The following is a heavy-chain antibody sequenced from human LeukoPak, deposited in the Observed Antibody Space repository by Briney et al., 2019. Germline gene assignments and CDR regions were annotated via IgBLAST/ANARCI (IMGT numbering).Heavy chain of an antibody. V-gene: IGHV4-59*02. Sequence: SETLSLTCSVSGDSVSGYYWSWIRQPPGKGLEWIGYVYQTGHTQYSPSLKSRVTVSLDTSRNKVSLRVSPVTAADTAVYYCARHRFGHLFDSWGQGILVVDSS. CDR2: VYQTGHT. CDR1: GDSVSGYY. D-gene: IGHD3-16*01. CDR3: ARHRFGHLFDS. J-gene: IGHJ4*02.